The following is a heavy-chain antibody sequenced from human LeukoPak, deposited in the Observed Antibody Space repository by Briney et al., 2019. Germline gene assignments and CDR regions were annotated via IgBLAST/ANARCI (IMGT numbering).Heavy chain of an antibody. CDR3: ARFSGSGAAFDY. CDR2: IYYSGST. CDR1: GGSISSSSYY. D-gene: IGHD1-26*01. Sequence: SETLSLTCTVSGGSISSSSYYWGWIRQPPGKGLEWIGSIYYSGSTNYNPSLKSRVTISVDTSKNQFSLKLSSVTAADTAVYYCARFSGSGAAFDYWGQGTLVTVSS. J-gene: IGHJ4*02. V-gene: IGHV4-39*07.